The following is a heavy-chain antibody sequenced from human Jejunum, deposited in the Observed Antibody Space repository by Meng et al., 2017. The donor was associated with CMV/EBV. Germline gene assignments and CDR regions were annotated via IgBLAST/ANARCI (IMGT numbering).Heavy chain of an antibody. CDR3: GRNRVDY. CDR1: GFTFSKYW. Sequence: RLSCAASGFTFSKYWMTWVRQAQGKGREWVDNIKQDGSEKFYVDSVKGRFTIYRDNAKNSLYMQMNSLRGDDTGVYYCGRNRVDYWGQGTLVTVSS. V-gene: IGHV3-7*01. D-gene: IGHD3-10*01. J-gene: IGHJ4*02. CDR2: IKQDGSEK.